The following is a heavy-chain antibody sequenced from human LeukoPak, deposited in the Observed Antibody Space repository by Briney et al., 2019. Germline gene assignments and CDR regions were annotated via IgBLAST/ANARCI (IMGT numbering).Heavy chain of an antibody. Sequence: PGGSLRLSCAASGFALNTYTVHWVRQGPGEGLDWVAVISFDGSNKYYADSVKGRFTISRDNSRNTLYLQMNSLRAEDTAVYYCTNGWDVWGQGTLVTVSS. J-gene: IGHJ4*02. CDR3: TNGWDV. CDR1: GFALNTYT. V-gene: IGHV3-30*04. D-gene: IGHD6-19*01. CDR2: ISFDGSNK.